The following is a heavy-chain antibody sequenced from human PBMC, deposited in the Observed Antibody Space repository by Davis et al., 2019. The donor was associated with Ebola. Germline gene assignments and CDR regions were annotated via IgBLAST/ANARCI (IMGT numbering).Heavy chain of an antibody. J-gene: IGHJ5*02. Sequence: ASVKVSCKASGYTFTDYYMHWVRQAPGQGLEWMGWINPNSGGTNYAQKFQGWVTMTRDTSISTAYMELSRLRSEDTAVYYCARGRNWNYLFDPWGQGTLVTVSS. CDR3: ARGRNWNYLFDP. CDR1: GYTFTDYY. V-gene: IGHV1-2*04. CDR2: INPNSGGT. D-gene: IGHD1-7*01.